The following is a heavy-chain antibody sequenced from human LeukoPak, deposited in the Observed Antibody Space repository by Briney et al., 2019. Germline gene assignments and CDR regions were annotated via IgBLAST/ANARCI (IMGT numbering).Heavy chain of an antibody. Sequence: PGGSLRLSCAASGFTFSSYWMHWVRQAPGKGPVWVSRINSDGSSTNYADSVKGRFTISRDDAKNTLYLQMNSLRAEDTAVYYCARGQTYYEILTGYHYEAFDIWGQGTMVTVSS. CDR2: INSDGSST. CDR1: GFTFSSYW. V-gene: IGHV3-74*01. CDR3: ARGQTYYEILTGYHYEAFDI. D-gene: IGHD3-9*01. J-gene: IGHJ3*02.